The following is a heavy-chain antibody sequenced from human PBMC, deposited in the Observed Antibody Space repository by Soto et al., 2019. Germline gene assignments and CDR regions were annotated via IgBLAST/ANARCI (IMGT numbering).Heavy chain of an antibody. J-gene: IGHJ5*01. Sequence: SETLSLTCSVSGDSISTVAYFWAWIRQPPGQALEYIGYIYYSATTYYNPSLEGRVAISLDTSKSHFSLNVTSVTAADTAVYFCARGRYCLTGRCFPNWFESWGQGTLVTVSS. D-gene: IGHD7-27*01. CDR2: IYYSATT. CDR1: GDSISTVAYF. CDR3: ARGRYCLTGRCFPNWFES. V-gene: IGHV4-30-4*01.